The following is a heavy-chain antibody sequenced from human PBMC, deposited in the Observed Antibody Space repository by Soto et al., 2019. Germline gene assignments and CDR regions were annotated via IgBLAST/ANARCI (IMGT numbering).Heavy chain of an antibody. CDR1: GDSINSRIYY. Sequence: QLQLQESGPGLVKSSETLSLTCTVSGDSINSRIYYWGWIRQPPGKGLEWIGSIYSTGSTYYYPSLKSRVTISVATSKNQFSLTLSSVTAADTAVYYCARHTVTTPFDYWGQGSPVTVS. V-gene: IGHV4-39*01. CDR3: ARHTVTTPFDY. CDR2: IYSTGST. J-gene: IGHJ4*02. D-gene: IGHD4-17*01.